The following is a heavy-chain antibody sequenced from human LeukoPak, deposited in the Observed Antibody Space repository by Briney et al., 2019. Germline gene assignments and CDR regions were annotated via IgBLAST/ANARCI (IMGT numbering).Heavy chain of an antibody. Sequence: PGGSLRLSCAASGFTFSSYSMNWVRQAPGKGLEWVSSISSSSSYIYYADSVKGRFTISRDNAKNSLYLQMNSLRAEDTALYYCAKDIQRLGELSFFDSWGQGTLVTVSS. CDR2: ISSSSSYI. V-gene: IGHV3-21*04. CDR1: GFTFSSYS. CDR3: AKDIQRLGELSFFDS. D-gene: IGHD3-16*01. J-gene: IGHJ4*02.